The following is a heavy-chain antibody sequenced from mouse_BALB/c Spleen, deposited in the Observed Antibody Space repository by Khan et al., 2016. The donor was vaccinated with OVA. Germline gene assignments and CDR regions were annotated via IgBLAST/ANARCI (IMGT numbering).Heavy chain of an antibody. V-gene: IGHV1-77*01. CDR1: GYTFTDYY. CDR2: ISPGSGDT. D-gene: IGHD1-2*01. J-gene: IGHJ3*01. Sequence: QVQLQQSGAELARPGASVKLSCKASGYTFTDYYINWVKQRTGQGLEWIGEISPGSGDTYYNERFKGMATLTADKSSSTAYMQLSSLTSEASAVYCCARRNYFGYTFAYWGQGTLVTVSA. CDR3: ARRNYFGYTFAY.